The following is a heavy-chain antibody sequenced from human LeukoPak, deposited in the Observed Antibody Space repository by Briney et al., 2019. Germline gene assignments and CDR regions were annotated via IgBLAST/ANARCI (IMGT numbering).Heavy chain of an antibody. CDR1: GLTFRTHG. Sequence: PGGSLRLSCAASGLTFRTHGMNWVRQAPGKGLEWVATIKPDGREKYYVDSVRGRFTISRDNATHPLYLQSNSLGAEATAQYSCAGTNYYGSGRFVYWWQGTLVTVAS. J-gene: IGHJ4*02. CDR3: AGTNYYGSGRFVY. D-gene: IGHD3-10*01. V-gene: IGHV3-7*01. CDR2: IKPDGREK.